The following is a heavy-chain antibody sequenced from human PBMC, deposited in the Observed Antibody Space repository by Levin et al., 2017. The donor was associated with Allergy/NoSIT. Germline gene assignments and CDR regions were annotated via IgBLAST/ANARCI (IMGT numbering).Heavy chain of an antibody. V-gene: IGHV1-46*03. CDR2: INPSGGST. CDR3: ARPAPERYCSGGSCYYLGNPPFDY. J-gene: IGHJ4*02. Sequence: ASVKVSCKASGYTFTSYYMHWVRQAPGQGLEWMGIINPSGGSTSYAQKFQGRVTMTRDTSTSTVYMELSSLRSEDTAVYYCARPAPERYCSGGSCYYLGNPPFDYWGQGTLVTVS. CDR1: GYTFTSYY. D-gene: IGHD2-15*01.